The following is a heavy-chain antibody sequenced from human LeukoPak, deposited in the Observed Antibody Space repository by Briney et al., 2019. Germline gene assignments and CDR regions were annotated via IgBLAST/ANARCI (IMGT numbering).Heavy chain of an antibody. Sequence: GGSLRLSCAASGFTFSSYWMSWVRQAPGKGLEWVANIKQDGSEKYYVDSVKGRFTISRDNAKNSLYLQMNSLRAEDTAVYYCASSPEGYSYGPYFDYWGQGTLVTVSS. V-gene: IGHV3-7*01. CDR2: IKQDGSEK. D-gene: IGHD5-18*01. CDR1: GFTFSSYW. J-gene: IGHJ4*02. CDR3: ASSPEGYSYGPYFDY.